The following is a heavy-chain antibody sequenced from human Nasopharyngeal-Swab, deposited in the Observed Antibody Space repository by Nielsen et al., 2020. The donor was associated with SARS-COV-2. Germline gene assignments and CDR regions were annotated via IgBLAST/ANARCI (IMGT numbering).Heavy chain of an antibody. CDR3: ARTGYCSGGSCYSWWFDP. Sequence: WVRQAPGQGLEWMGWISAYNGNTNYAQRLQGRVTMTTDTSTNTAYMEMRSRRSDDTAVYYCARTGYCSGGSCYSWWFDPWGQGTLVTVSS. CDR2: ISAYNGNT. D-gene: IGHD2-15*01. V-gene: IGHV1-18*01. J-gene: IGHJ5*02.